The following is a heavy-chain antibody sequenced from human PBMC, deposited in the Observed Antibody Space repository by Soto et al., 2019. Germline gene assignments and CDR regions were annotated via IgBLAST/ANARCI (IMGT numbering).Heavy chain of an antibody. D-gene: IGHD6-19*01. CDR3: ARGEEQWLVPEIYYFDY. J-gene: IGHJ4*02. Sequence: GGSLRLSCAASGFTFSSYAMHWVRQAPGKGLEWVAVISYDGSNKYYADSVKGRFTISRDNSKNTLYLQMNSLRAEDTAVYYCARGEEQWLVPEIYYFDYWGQGTLVTVSS. CDR1: GFTFSSYA. V-gene: IGHV3-30-3*01. CDR2: ISYDGSNK.